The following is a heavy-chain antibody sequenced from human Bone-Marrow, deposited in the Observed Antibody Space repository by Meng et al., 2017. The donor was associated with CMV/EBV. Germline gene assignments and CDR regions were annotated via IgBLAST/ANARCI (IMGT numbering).Heavy chain of an antibody. CDR1: GGSISSSSYY. J-gene: IGHJ5*02. CDR2: IYYSGST. CDR3: ASAQVVVAATRLTWFDP. D-gene: IGHD2-15*01. Sequence: SETLSLTCTVSGGSISSSSYYWGWIRQPPGKGLEWIGSIYYSGSTYYNPSLKSRVTISVDTSKNQFSLKLSSVTAADTAVYYCASAQVVVAATRLTWFDPWGQGTLVTVS. V-gene: IGHV4-39*07.